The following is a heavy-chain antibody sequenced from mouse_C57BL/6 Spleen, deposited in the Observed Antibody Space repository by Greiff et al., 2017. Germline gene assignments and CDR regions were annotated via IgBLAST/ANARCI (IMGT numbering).Heavy chain of an antibody. J-gene: IGHJ3*01. Sequence: VQVLQSGAELMKPGASVKLSCKATGYTFTGYWIEWVKQRPGHGLEWIGEILPGSGSTNYNEKFKGKSTFPADTSSNTAYMQLGSLTTEDSAIYYCALTTVTPLAYWGQGTLVTVSA. CDR1: GYTFTGYW. D-gene: IGHD1-1*01. V-gene: IGHV1-9*01. CDR2: ILPGSGST. CDR3: ALTTVTPLAY.